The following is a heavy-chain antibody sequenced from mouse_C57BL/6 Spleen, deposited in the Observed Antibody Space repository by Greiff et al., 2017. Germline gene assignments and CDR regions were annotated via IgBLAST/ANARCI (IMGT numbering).Heavy chain of an antibody. CDR1: GYTFTDYY. CDR2: INPNNGGT. D-gene: IGHD2-3*01. Sequence: VQLQQSGPELVKPGASVKISCKASGYTFTDYYMNWVKQSHGKSLEWIGDINPNNGGTSYNQKFKGKATLTVDKSSSTAYMELRSLTSEDSAVYYCARDGYPRFAYWGQGTLVTVSA. V-gene: IGHV1-26*01. J-gene: IGHJ3*01. CDR3: ARDGYPRFAY.